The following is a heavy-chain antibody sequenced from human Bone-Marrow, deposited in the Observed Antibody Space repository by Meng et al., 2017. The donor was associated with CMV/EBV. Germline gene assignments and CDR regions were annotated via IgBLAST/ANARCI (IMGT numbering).Heavy chain of an antibody. V-gene: IGHV3-7*03. J-gene: IGHJ6*02. CDR2: IKQDGSEK. D-gene: IGHD2-2*01. CDR3: ARDTKQEYCSSTSCYKDDGMDV. CDR1: GFTFSSYW. Sequence: GESLKISCAASGFTFSSYWMSWVRQAPGKGLEWVANIKQDGSEKYYVDSVKGRFTISRDNAKNSLYLQMNSLRAEDTALYYCARDTKQEYCSSTSCYKDDGMDVWGQGTTVTVSS.